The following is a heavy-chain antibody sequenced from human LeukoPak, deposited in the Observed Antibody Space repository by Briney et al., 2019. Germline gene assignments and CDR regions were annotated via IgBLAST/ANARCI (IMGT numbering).Heavy chain of an antibody. V-gene: IGHV4-39*01. J-gene: IGHJ4*02. Sequence: SETLSLTCTVSGGSISSSSYYWGWVRQPPGKGLEWIGSIYYSGSTYYNPSLKSRVTTSVDTSKNQFSLKLSSVTAADTAVYYCARIVGATLFDYWGQGTLVTVSS. CDR1: GGSISSSSYY. D-gene: IGHD1-26*01. CDR3: ARIVGATLFDY. CDR2: IYYSGST.